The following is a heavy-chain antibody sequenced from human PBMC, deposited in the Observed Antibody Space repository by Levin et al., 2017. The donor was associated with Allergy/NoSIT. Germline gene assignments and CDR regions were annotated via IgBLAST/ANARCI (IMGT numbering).Heavy chain of an antibody. CDR2: IYSGGGT. V-gene: IGHV3-53*01. J-gene: IGHJ4*02. CDR3: AREASRGYSGYDYSYFDL. Sequence: GASVKVSCAASGFSVSSNYMSWVRQAPVKGLEWVSVIYSGGGTSYAVSVKGRFTISRDISKNTLYLQMNSLRAEDTAVYYCAREASRGYSGYDYSYFDLWGQGTLVTVSS. D-gene: IGHD5-12*01. CDR1: GFSVSSNY.